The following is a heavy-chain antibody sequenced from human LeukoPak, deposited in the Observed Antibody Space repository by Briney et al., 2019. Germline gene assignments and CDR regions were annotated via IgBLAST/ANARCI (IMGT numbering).Heavy chain of an antibody. CDR2: INPNSGGT. Sequence: GASVKVSCKASGYTFTGYYMHWVRQAPGQGLEWMGWINPNSGGTNYAQKFQGRVTMTRNTSISTAYMELSRLRSDDTAVYYCARSHSSGYYYRYWGQGTLVTVSS. V-gene: IGHV1-2*02. D-gene: IGHD3-22*01. CDR1: GYTFTGYY. J-gene: IGHJ4*02. CDR3: ARSHSSGYYYRY.